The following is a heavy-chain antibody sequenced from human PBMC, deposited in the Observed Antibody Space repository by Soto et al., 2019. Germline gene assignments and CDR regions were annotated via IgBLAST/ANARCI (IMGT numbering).Heavy chain of an antibody. CDR2: IWYDGSEK. CDR3: ARDEFLAS. D-gene: IGHD3-10*01. Sequence: QVQLVQSGGGVVQPGRSLRLSCAASGFSFSGYGMHWVRQAPGKGLEWVAVIWYDGSEKFYADSVKGRFTISRDNSKNTLFLQMNSVRVEDTAVYYCARDEFLASWGQGTLVTVSS. CDR1: GFSFSGYG. V-gene: IGHV3-33*01. J-gene: IGHJ5*02.